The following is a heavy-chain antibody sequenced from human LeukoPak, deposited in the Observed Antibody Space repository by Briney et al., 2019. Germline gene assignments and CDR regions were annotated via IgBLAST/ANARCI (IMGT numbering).Heavy chain of an antibody. Sequence: GGSLGLSCAASGFTFSSYWMSWVRQAPGKGLEWVANIKQDGSEKYYVDSVKGRFTISRDNAKNSLYLQMNSLRAEDTAVYYCARDYDYYDSSGYFDYWGQGTLVTVSS. CDR2: IKQDGSEK. D-gene: IGHD3-22*01. V-gene: IGHV3-7*01. CDR1: GFTFSSYW. J-gene: IGHJ4*02. CDR3: ARDYDYYDSSGYFDY.